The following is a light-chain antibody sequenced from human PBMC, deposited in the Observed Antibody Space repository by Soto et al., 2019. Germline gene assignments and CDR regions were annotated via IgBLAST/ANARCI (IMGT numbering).Light chain of an antibody. J-gene: IGLJ3*02. CDR3: AAWDDSLNWV. V-gene: IGLV2-14*01. CDR1: SSDVGGYNY. Sequence: QSALTQPASVSGSPGQSITISCTGTSSDVGGYNYVSWSQQHPGKAPQLMIYEVSNRPSGVSNRFSGSKSGNTASLTISGLQAEDEADYYCAAWDDSLNWVFGGGTKVTVL. CDR2: EVS.